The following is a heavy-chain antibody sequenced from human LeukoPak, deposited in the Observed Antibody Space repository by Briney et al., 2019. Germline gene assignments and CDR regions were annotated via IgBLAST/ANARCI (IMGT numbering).Heavy chain of an antibody. CDR1: GFTFNNYG. Sequence: GGSLRPSCAASGFTFNNYGLHWVRQAPGKGLEWVTLISHDGNNEYYADSVKGRFATSRDDSKNTLYLQMNSLRAEDTAVYYCAKDPSLRVTLPVWGQGTLVTVSS. J-gene: IGHJ4*02. CDR2: ISHDGNNE. V-gene: IGHV3-30*18. CDR3: AKDPSLRVTLPV. D-gene: IGHD2-21*02.